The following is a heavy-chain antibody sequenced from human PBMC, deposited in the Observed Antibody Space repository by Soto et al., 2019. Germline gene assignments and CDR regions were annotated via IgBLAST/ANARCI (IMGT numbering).Heavy chain of an antibody. CDR3: ARDRYGGFDY. CDR1: GGSINSRSYF. V-gene: IGHV4-39*02. Sequence: HLQESGPGLLKPSETLSLTCSVGGGSINSRSYFWGWIRQPPGKGLEWIASINHRGKTYYSPSLKSRLAISVDTSKNQFSLILRSVTAADTAVYYCARDRYGGFDYWGLGSLVTVSS. CDR2: INHRGKT. D-gene: IGHD3-9*01. J-gene: IGHJ4*02.